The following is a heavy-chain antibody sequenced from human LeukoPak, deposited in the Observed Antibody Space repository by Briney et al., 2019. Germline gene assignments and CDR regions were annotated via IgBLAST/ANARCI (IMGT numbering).Heavy chain of an antibody. CDR3: ARESMLSDDVLETGITGLGTYFSYYMDV. CDR1: GGSISSSSYY. J-gene: IGHJ6*03. Sequence: SETLSLTCTVSGGSISSSSYYWGWIRQPPGKGLEWIGSIYYSGSTYYNPSLKSRVTISVDTSKNQFSLKLSSVTAADTAVYFCARESMLSDDVLETGITGLGTYFSYYMDVWGKGTTVTVSS. D-gene: IGHD1-7*01. CDR2: IYYSGST. V-gene: IGHV4-39*07.